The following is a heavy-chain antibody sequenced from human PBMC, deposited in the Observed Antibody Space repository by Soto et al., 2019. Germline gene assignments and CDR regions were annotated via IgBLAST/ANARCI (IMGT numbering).Heavy chain of an antibody. CDR3: AGSNIYNRLYY. CDR2: IYSDGRT. CDR1: GFTVSSSY. D-gene: IGHD3-10*01. Sequence: GGSLRLSCAASGFTVSSSYMSWVRQAPGKGLEWVSVIYSDGRTYYADSVKGRLTISRDNSKNTLYLQMDSLRADDTAVYYCAGSNIYNRLYYWGQGALVTVSS. V-gene: IGHV3-66*01. J-gene: IGHJ4*02.